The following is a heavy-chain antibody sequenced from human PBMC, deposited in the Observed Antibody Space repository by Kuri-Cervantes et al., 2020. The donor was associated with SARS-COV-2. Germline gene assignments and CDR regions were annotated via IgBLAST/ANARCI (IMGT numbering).Heavy chain of an antibody. CDR1: GDSITTSPYY. CDR3: ARSWVSVAARYGGFDN. CDR2: FYYGGST. D-gene: IGHD6-19*01. J-gene: IGHJ4*02. Sequence: GSLRLSCTVSGDSITTSPYYWAWVRQPPGKVLEWIGSFYYGGSTYENPSLKSRVTMSVDTSQNQFSLRLNSVTAADTAIYYCARSWVSVAARYGGFDNWGQGTLVTDSS. V-gene: IGHV4-39*07.